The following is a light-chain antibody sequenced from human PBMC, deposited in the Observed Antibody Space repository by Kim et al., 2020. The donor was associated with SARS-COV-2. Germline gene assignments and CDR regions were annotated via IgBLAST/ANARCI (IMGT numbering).Light chain of an antibody. CDR3: QQLNRYPLT. CDR1: QGISSD. CDR2: ATS. V-gene: IGKV1-9*01. Sequence: IQLTQSPSSLSASVGDRVTITCRASQGISSDFAWYQQKPGKALKLLIFATSTLQSGVPSRFSGSGSGTDFTLTISNLQSEDFATYYCQQLNRYPLTFGGGTKVDIK. J-gene: IGKJ4*01.